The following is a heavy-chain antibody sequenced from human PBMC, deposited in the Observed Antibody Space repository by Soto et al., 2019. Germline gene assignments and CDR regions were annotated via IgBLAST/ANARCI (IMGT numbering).Heavy chain of an antibody. Sequence: SETLSLTCTVYGGSFSGYYWSWIRQPPGEGLEWIGEINHSGSTNYNPSLKSRVTISVDTSKSQFSLKLSSVTAADTAVYYCARGVDYYDSSGYREYWGQGTLVTVSS. V-gene: IGHV4-34*01. J-gene: IGHJ4*02. CDR2: INHSGST. CDR1: GGSFSGYY. D-gene: IGHD3-22*01. CDR3: ARGVDYYDSSGYREY.